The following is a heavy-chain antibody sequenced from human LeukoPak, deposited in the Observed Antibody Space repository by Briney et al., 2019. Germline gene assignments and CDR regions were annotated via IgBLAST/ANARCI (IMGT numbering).Heavy chain of an antibody. CDR1: GGSISSYY. D-gene: IGHD3-22*01. CDR2: VYSDGYT. Sequence: KPSETLSLTCTVSGGSISSYYWSWIRQAPGKGLEWLGYVYSDGYTNFNPSLKSRLTISVDTSKNQFSLKLSSVTAADTAVYYCARVLSSGYSDYWGQGTLVTVSS. J-gene: IGHJ4*02. V-gene: IGHV4-59*01. CDR3: ARVLSSGYSDY.